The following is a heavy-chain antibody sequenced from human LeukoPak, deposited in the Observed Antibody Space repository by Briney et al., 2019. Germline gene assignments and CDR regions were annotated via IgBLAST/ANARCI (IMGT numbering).Heavy chain of an antibody. CDR3: ARDPIILRYFDWYEGSYGMDV. CDR1: GFTFSSYA. CDR2: ISYDGSNK. D-gene: IGHD3-9*01. Sequence: GGSLRLSCAASGFTFSSYAMHWVRQAPGKGLEWVAVISYDGSNKYYADSVKGRFTISRDNSKNTLYQQMNSLRAEDTAVYYCARDPIILRYFDWYEGSYGMDVWGQGTTVTVSS. V-gene: IGHV3-30-3*01. J-gene: IGHJ6*02.